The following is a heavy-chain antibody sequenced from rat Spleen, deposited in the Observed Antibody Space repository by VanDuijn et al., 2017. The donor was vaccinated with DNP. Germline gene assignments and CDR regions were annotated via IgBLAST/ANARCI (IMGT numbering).Heavy chain of an antibody. J-gene: IGHJ2*01. CDR3: ARHRLR. CDR2: ISYDGSST. D-gene: IGHD3-2*01. CDR1: GFTFNDYY. Sequence: EVLLVESDGGLVQPGRSLKLSCAVSGFTFNDYYMAWVRQAPTKGLEWVATISYDGSSTYYRDSVKGRFTISRDNAKSTLYLQMDSLRSEDTAAYYCARHRLRWGQGVMVTVSS. V-gene: IGHV5-7*01.